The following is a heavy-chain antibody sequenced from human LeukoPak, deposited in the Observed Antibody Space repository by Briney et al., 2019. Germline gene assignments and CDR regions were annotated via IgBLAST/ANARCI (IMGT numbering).Heavy chain of an antibody. Sequence: SSETLSLTCSVSGGSINNYYWSWIRQPAGKGLEWIGYIFSSGSTTYNPSLKSRVTISVDTSKNQFSLKLSSVTAADTAVYYCARRSKDGYNFDYWGQGTLVTVSS. D-gene: IGHD5-24*01. J-gene: IGHJ4*02. CDR1: GGSINNYY. CDR2: IFSSGST. CDR3: ARRSKDGYNFDY. V-gene: IGHV4-59*08.